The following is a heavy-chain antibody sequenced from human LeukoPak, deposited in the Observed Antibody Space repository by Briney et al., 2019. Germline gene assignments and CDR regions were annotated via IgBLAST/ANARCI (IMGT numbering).Heavy chain of an antibody. D-gene: IGHD3-10*01. CDR1: GFTFSSYA. V-gene: IGHV3-23*01. J-gene: IGHJ6*02. CDR3: ATGVGFGELSMEAYYSYGMDV. Sequence: GGSLRLSCAASGFTFSSYAMSWVRQAPGKGLEWVSVISGRGGSTYYADSGKGRFTISRDNSKNTLYLQMNSLRAEDAAVYYCATGVGFGELSMEAYYSYGMDVWGQGTTVTVSS. CDR2: ISGRGGST.